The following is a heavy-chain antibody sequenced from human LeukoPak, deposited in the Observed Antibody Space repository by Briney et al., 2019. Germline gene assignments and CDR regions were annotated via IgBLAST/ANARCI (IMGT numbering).Heavy chain of an antibody. D-gene: IGHD3-9*01. CDR3: ATHGYSELRYFDWSTNE. CDR1: GFTFSSHW. V-gene: IGHV3-7*01. Sequence: GGSLRLSCVVSGFTFSSHWMSWVRQAPGKGLEWVANIKEDGSEKYYVDSVKGRFTISRDNAKKSLYLQMDSLRAEDTAVYYCATHGYSELRYFDWSTNEWGQGILVTVPS. J-gene: IGHJ4*02. CDR2: IKEDGSEK.